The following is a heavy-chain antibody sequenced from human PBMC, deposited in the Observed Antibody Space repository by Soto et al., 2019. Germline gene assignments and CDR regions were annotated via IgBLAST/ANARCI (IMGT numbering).Heavy chain of an antibody. CDR3: KKASPQWLVNDY. J-gene: IGHJ4*02. V-gene: IGHV3-53*01. D-gene: IGHD6-19*01. CDR2: IHFGGNT. Sequence: GGSLRLSCAASGFTVSGDYVSWVRQAPGKGLECVSVIHFGGNTYYADSVKGRFTVSRDNSKNTLYLQMNSLRVEDTAIYFCKKASPQWLVNDYWGQGTLVTVSS. CDR1: GFTVSGDY.